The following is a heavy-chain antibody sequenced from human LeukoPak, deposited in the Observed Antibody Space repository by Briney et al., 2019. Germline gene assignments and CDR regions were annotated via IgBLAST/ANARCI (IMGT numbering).Heavy chain of an antibody. D-gene: IGHD6-19*01. J-gene: IGHJ6*03. CDR1: GYSISSGYY. Sequence: MASETLSLTCTVSGYSISSGYYWGWIRQPPGKGLEWIGSIYHSGSTYYNPSLKSRVTISVDTSKNQFSLKLSSVTAADTAVYYCARLPRIAVAGNLPLYYYYMDVWGKGTTVTISS. CDR2: IYHSGST. CDR3: ARLPRIAVAGNLPLYYYYMDV. V-gene: IGHV4-38-2*02.